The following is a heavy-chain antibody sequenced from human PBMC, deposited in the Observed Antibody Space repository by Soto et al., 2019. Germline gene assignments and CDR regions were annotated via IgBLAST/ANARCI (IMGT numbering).Heavy chain of an antibody. D-gene: IGHD2-2*01. CDR1: GGTFSSYA. V-gene: IGHV1-69*13. CDR2: IIPIFGTA. J-gene: IGHJ6*02. CDR3: AGDRTSHSESAWYYCGMDV. Sequence: ASVKVSCKASGGTFSSYAISWVRQAPGQGLEWMGGIIPIFGTANYAQKFQGRVTITADESTSTAYMELSSLRSEDTAVYYCAGDRTSHSESAWYYCGMDVWGQGTTVTVSS.